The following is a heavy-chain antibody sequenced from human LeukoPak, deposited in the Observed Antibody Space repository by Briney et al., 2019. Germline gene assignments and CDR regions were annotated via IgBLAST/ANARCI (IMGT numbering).Heavy chain of an antibody. V-gene: IGHV3-48*01. CDR1: EFTFGSYS. CDR3: VRDRDYYDSSSYYAYYYYMDV. CDR2: IGRSSSSI. D-gene: IGHD3-22*01. J-gene: IGHJ6*03. Sequence: PGGSLRLSCAASEFTFGSYSINWVRQAPGKGLEWVSYIGRSSSSIYYADSVKGRFTISRDNAKDSVYPQMNSLRARDTAVYYCVRDRDYYDSSSYYAYYYYMDVWGKGTTVTVSS.